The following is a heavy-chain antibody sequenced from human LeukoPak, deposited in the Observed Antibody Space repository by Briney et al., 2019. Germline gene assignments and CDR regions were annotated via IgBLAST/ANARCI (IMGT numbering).Heavy chain of an antibody. V-gene: IGHV1-24*01. D-gene: IGHD1-26*01. Sequence: ASVTVSCKVSGYTLTELSMHWVRQAPGKGLEWMGGFDPEDGETIYAQKFQGRVTMTEDTSTDTAYMELSSLRSEDTAVYYCATALAYSGSYYALNYWGQGTLVTVSS. J-gene: IGHJ4*02. CDR3: ATALAYSGSYYALNY. CDR1: GYTLTELS. CDR2: FDPEDGET.